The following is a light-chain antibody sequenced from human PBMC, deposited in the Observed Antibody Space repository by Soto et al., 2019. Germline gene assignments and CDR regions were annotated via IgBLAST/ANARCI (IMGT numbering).Light chain of an antibody. Sequence: EIVMAQSPATLSVSPGEGATLSCRASQTVYSNLAWYQQKPGQAPSLLIDGASTRATGIPASFSGSGSGTDFTPTNTTPQSDDFPVSYYQQYNNWPPTVGGGTKVDIK. CDR1: QTVYSN. CDR2: GAS. J-gene: IGKJ4*01. CDR3: QQYNNWPPT. V-gene: IGKV3-15*01.